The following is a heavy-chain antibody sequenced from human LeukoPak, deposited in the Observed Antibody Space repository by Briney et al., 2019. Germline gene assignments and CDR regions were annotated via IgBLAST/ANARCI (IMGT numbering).Heavy chain of an antibody. J-gene: IGHJ5*02. V-gene: IGHV4-34*01. Sequence: SETLSLTCAVYGGSFSGYYWSWIRQPPGKGLEWIGEINHSGSTNYNPSLKSRVTISVDTSKNQFSLKLSSVTAADTAVYYCARHPSAPVSWFDPWGQGTLVTVSS. CDR2: INHSGST. CDR1: GGSFSGYY. D-gene: IGHD3-16*02. CDR3: ARHPSAPVSWFDP.